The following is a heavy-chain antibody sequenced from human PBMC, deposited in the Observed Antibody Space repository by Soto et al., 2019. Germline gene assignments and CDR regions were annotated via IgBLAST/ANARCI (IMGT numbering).Heavy chain of an antibody. CDR2: IIPIFGTA. D-gene: IGHD3-22*01. CDR1: GGTFSSYA. V-gene: IGHV1-69*06. CDR3: ARQDLIYYDSSGYNGGWFDP. Sequence: SVKVSCKASGGTFSSYAISWVRQAPGQGLEWMGGIIPIFGTANYAQKFQGRVTITADKSTSTAYMELSSLRSEDTAVYYCARQDLIYYDSSGYNGGWFDPWGQGTLVTVSS. J-gene: IGHJ5*02.